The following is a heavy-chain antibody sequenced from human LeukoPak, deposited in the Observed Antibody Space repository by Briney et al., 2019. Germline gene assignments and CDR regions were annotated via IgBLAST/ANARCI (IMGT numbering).Heavy chain of an antibody. CDR2: ISAYNGNT. D-gene: IGHD2/OR15-2a*01. V-gene: IGHV1-18*01. CDR1: GYTFTSYG. Sequence: GASVKVSCKASGYTFTSYGISWVRQAPGQGLEWMGWISAYNGNTNYAQKLQGRVTMTTDTSTSTAYMELRSLRSDDTAVYYCARTKNKSVWRRPGFDYWGQGTLVTVSS. J-gene: IGHJ4*02. CDR3: ARTKNKSVWRRPGFDY.